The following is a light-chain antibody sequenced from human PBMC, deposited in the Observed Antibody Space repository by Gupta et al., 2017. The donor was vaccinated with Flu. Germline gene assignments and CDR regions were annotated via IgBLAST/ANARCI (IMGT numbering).Light chain of an antibody. CDR2: AAS. V-gene: IGKV1-39*01. Sequence: DIQMTQSPSSLSASVGDRVTITCRASQSISRYLNWYQQKPGKAPKLLIYAASSLQSGVPSRFSGSGSGTDFTLTISSLQPEDFATYYCQQSYSTPHPWGGIGQGTKLEIK. CDR1: QSISRY. J-gene: IGKJ2*01. CDR3: QQSYSTPHPWGG.